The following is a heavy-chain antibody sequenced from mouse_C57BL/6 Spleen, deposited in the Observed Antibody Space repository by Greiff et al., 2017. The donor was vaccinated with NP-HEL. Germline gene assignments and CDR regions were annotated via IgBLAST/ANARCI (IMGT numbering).Heavy chain of an antibody. CDR3: ARDYDDYDRFAY. V-gene: IGHV1-59*01. CDR1: GYTFTSYW. Sequence: QVQLKQPGAELVRPGTSVKLSCKASGYTFTSYWMHWVKQRPGQGLEWIGVIDPSDSYTNYNQKFKGKATLTVDTSSSTAYMQLSSLTSEDSAVYYCARDYDDYDRFAYWGQGTLVTVSA. J-gene: IGHJ3*01. D-gene: IGHD2-4*01. CDR2: IDPSDSYT.